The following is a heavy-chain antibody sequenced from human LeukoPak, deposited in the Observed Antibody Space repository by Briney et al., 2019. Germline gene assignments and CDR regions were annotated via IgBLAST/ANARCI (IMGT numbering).Heavy chain of an antibody. Sequence: SVKVSCKASGGTFSSYAISWVRQAPGQGLEWMGRIIPILGIANYAQKFQGRVTITADKSTNTAYMELSSLRSEDTAVYFCARGFHRLYGSGSYYNPEFDYWGQGTLVTVSS. D-gene: IGHD3-10*01. J-gene: IGHJ4*02. V-gene: IGHV1-69*04. CDR3: ARGFHRLYGSGSYYNPEFDY. CDR2: IIPILGIA. CDR1: GGTFSSYA.